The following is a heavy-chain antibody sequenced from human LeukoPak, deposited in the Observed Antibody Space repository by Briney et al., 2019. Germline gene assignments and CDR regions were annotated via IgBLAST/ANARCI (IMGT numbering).Heavy chain of an antibody. V-gene: IGHV3-23*01. CDR1: GFIFSSYA. J-gene: IGHJ4*02. CDR3: AKGIYSKDY. D-gene: IGHD5-12*01. CDR2: ITGSGGST. Sequence: PGGSLRLSCAASGFIFSSYAMSWVRQAPGKGLECVSAITGSGGSTDYADSVKGRFTISRDNSENTLYLQMNSLRAEDTAVYYCAKGIYSKDYWGQGTLVTVSS.